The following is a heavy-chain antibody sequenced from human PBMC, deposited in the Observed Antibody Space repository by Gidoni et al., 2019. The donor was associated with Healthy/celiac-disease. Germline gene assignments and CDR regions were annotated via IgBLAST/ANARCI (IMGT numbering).Heavy chain of an antibody. J-gene: IGHJ6*02. CDR2: IYPGDSDT. Sequence: EVQLVQSGAEVKKPGESLKISCKGSGYSFTSYWIGWVRQMPGKGLEWMGIIYPGDSDTRYSPSFQGQVTISADKSISTAYLQWSSLKASDTAMYYCAREVRGIGPGARSDYGMDVWGQGTTVTVSS. CDR1: GYSFTSYW. V-gene: IGHV5-51*01. CDR3: AREVRGIGPGARSDYGMDV. D-gene: IGHD3-10*01.